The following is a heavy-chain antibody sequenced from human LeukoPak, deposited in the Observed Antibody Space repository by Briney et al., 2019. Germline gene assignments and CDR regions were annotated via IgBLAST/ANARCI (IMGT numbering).Heavy chain of an antibody. Sequence: PGGSLRLSCAASGFTFSSYSMNWVRQAPGKGLEWVSYTSSSSSTIYYADSVKGRFTISRDDAKNSLYLQMNSLRDEDTAVYYCARDRLDYGSGSYYTGWFDPWGQGTLVTVSS. J-gene: IGHJ5*02. CDR3: ARDRLDYGSGSYYTGWFDP. D-gene: IGHD3-10*01. V-gene: IGHV3-48*02. CDR2: TSSSSSTI. CDR1: GFTFSSYS.